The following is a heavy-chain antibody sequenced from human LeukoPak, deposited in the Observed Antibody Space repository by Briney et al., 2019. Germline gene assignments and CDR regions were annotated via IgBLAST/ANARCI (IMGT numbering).Heavy chain of an antibody. J-gene: IGHJ4*02. V-gene: IGHV3-20*01. Sequence: GGSPRLSCAASGFTFDDYGMSWVRQAPGKGLEWVSGINWNGGSTGYADSVKGRFTISRDNAKNSLYLQMNSLRAEDTALYHCARGWKWELSYWGQGTLVTVSS. D-gene: IGHD1-26*01. CDR1: GFTFDDYG. CDR2: INWNGGST. CDR3: ARGWKWELSY.